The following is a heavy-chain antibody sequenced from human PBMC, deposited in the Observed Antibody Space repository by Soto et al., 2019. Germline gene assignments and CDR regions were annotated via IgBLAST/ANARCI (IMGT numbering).Heavy chain of an antibody. CDR3: ARSGPYDFWSGYLWGMDV. CDR1: GGSISSGGYS. CDR2: IYHSGST. V-gene: IGHV4-30-2*01. J-gene: IGHJ6*02. D-gene: IGHD3-3*01. Sequence: KPSETLSLTCAVSGGSISSGGYSWSWIRQPPGKGLEWIGYIYHSGSTYYNPSLKSRVTISVDRSKNQFSLKLSSVTAADTAVYYCARSGPYDFWSGYLWGMDVWGQGTTVTVSS.